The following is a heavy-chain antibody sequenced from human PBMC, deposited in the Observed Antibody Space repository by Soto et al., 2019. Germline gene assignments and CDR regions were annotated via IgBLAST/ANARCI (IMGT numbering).Heavy chain of an antibody. Sequence: GGSLRLSCAASGFTFSSYAMSWVRQAPGKGLEWVSAISGSGGSTYYADSVKGRFTISRDNSKNTLYLQMNSLRAEDTAVYYCAKVSSRGYSGYETFRYYYYGMDVWGQGTTVTVS. V-gene: IGHV3-23*01. D-gene: IGHD5-12*01. CDR1: GFTFSSYA. J-gene: IGHJ6*02. CDR2: ISGSGGST. CDR3: AKVSSRGYSGYETFRYYYYGMDV.